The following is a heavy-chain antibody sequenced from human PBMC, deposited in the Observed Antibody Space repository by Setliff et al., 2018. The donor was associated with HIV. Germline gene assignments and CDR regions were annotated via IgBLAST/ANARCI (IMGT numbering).Heavy chain of an antibody. CDR3: ARGPSSSGWYGGGEHYGMDV. D-gene: IGHD6-19*01. V-gene: IGHV5-51*01. Sequence: PGESLKISCKGSGYSFTSYWIGWVRQMPGKGLEWMGIIYPDDSDTRYSPSFQGQVTISADKSISTAYLQWSSLKASDTAMYYCARGPSSSGWYGGGEHYGMDVWGQGTTVTVSS. CDR1: GYSFTSYW. CDR2: IYPDDSDT. J-gene: IGHJ6*02.